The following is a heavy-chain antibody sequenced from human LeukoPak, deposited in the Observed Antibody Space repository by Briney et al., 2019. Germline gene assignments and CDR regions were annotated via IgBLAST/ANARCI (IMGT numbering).Heavy chain of an antibody. CDR3: ARLSSGWVNAFDI. Sequence: SETLSLTCTVSGGSISSGDYYWSWIRQPPGKGLEWIGYIFYSGSTEYNPSLKTRVTISVDTSKNQFSLRLSSVAAADTAVYYCARLSSGWVNAFDIWGQGTMVTVSS. J-gene: IGHJ3*02. CDR1: GGSISSGDYY. D-gene: IGHD6-19*01. CDR2: IFYSGST. V-gene: IGHV4-61*08.